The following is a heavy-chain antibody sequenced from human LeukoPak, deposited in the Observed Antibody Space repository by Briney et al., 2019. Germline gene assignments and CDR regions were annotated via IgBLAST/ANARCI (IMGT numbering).Heavy chain of an antibody. V-gene: IGHV3-74*01. CDR1: GFTFSSYW. Sequence: GGSLRLSCAASGFTFSSYWMHWVRRAPGKGLVWVSRINSDGSSTSYADSVKGRFTISRDNAKNTLYLQMNSLRAEDTAVYYCAREAAAGIYYYYGMDVWGQGTTVTVSS. D-gene: IGHD6-13*01. J-gene: IGHJ6*02. CDR2: INSDGSST. CDR3: AREAAAGIYYYYGMDV.